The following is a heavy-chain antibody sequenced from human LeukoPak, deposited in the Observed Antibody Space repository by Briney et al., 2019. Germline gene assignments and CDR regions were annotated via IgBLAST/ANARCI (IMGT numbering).Heavy chain of an antibody. CDR1: GFTFSNYW. CDR2: IKQDGSEK. J-gene: IGHJ6*03. V-gene: IGHV3-7*01. CDR3: ARGVDYHYYYYMDF. Sequence: PGGSLRPSCAASGFTFSNYWLTWVRQAPGKGLEWVANIKQDGSEKHYVDSVKGRVTISRDNAKTSLYLQMNSLRAEDTAVFYCARGVDYHYYYYMDFWGKGTTVTVSS.